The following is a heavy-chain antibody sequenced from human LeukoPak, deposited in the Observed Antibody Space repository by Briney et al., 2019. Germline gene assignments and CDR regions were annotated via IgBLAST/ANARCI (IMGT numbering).Heavy chain of an antibody. Sequence: SETLSLTCTVSGGSISSGGYFWSWIRQHTGEGPEWIGYIYYSGSTYYNPSLKSRLTISVDTSKNQFSLKLSSVTAADTAVYYCARGASYFDYWGQGTLVTVSS. CDR2: IYYSGST. CDR1: GGSISSGGYF. CDR3: ARGASYFDY. V-gene: IGHV4-31*03. J-gene: IGHJ4*02.